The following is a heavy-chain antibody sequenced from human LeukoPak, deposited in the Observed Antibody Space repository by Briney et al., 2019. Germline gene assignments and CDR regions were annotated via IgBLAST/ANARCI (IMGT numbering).Heavy chain of an antibody. CDR1: GFTFSSYG. CDR2: IRYDGSNK. Sequence: GGSLRLSCAASGFTFSSYGMHWVRQAPGKGLEWVAFIRYDGSNKYYADSVKGRFTISRDNSKNTLYLQMNSLRAEDTAVYYCAKEPVVVPAAMAHSGSYPRSWGQGTLVTVSS. V-gene: IGHV3-30*02. J-gene: IGHJ5*02. CDR3: AKEPVVVPAAMAHSGSYPRS. D-gene: IGHD2-2*01.